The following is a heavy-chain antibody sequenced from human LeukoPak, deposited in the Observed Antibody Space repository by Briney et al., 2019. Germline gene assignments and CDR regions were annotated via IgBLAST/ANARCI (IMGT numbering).Heavy chain of an antibody. V-gene: IGHV4-4*02. CDR1: GGSISSSNW. J-gene: IGHJ4*02. CDR3: ATKIVVVAPFDY. Sequence: PSETLSLTCAVSGGSISSSNWWSWVRQPPGKGLEWIGEIYHSGSTNYNPSLKSRVTISVDKSKNQFSLKLSSVTAADTAVYYCATKIVVVAPFDYWGQGTLVTVSS. D-gene: IGHD3-22*01. CDR2: IYHSGST.